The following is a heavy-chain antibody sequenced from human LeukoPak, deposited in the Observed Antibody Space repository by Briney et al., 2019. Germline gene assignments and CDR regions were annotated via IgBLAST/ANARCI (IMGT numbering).Heavy chain of an antibody. CDR3: ARAYSGDYFDY. J-gene: IGHJ4*02. D-gene: IGHD4-17*01. V-gene: IGHV3-48*01. CDR1: GFTFTSYS. Sequence: GGSLRLSCAASGFTFTSYSVNWVRQAPGKGLEWVSYISSSGRTIYYADSVKGRFTISRDNAKNSLYLQMNSLRAEDTAVYFCARAYSGDYFDYWGQGTLVTVSS. CDR2: ISSSGRTI.